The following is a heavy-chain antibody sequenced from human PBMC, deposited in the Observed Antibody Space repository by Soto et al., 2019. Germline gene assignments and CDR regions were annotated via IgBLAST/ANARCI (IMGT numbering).Heavy chain of an antibody. CDR2: IIPILGIA. D-gene: IGHD6-13*01. CDR3: ARGGSIAAAGISYYGFDI. CDR1: XGTFSSYT. V-gene: IGHV1-69*02. Sequence: SXGTFSSYTISWVRQAPGQGLEWMGRIIPILGIANYAQKFQGRVTITADKSTSTAYTELSSLRSEDTAVYYCARGGSIAAAGISYYGFDIWGQGTMVTVSS. J-gene: IGHJ3*02.